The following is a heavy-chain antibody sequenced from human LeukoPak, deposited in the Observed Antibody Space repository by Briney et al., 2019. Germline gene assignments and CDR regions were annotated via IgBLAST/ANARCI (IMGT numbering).Heavy chain of an antibody. J-gene: IGHJ4*02. D-gene: IGHD4-17*01. CDR2: IYYSGST. Sequence: LSLTCTVSGGSITSGDYYWSWIRQPPGKGLEWIGYIYYSGSTYYNPSLKSRVTISVDTSKNQFSLKLSSVAAADTAVYYCARGGLFGDYVNYGGQGTLVTVSS. CDR3: ARGGLFGDYVNY. CDR1: GGSITSGDYY. V-gene: IGHV4-30-4*08.